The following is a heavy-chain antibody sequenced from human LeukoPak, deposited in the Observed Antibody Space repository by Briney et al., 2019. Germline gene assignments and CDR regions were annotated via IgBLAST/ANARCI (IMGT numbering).Heavy chain of an antibody. J-gene: IGHJ6*03. D-gene: IGHD3-22*01. CDR2: IYYSGST. CDR3: ARSSYYSDSSGYSYFYYYNMDV. V-gene: IGHV4-59*01. CDR1: GGSISSYY. Sequence: SETLSLTCTVSGGSISSYYWNWIRQPPGKGLEWIGYIYYSGSTNYNPSLKSRVTISVDPSKNQFSLKLSSVTAADTAAYYCARSSYYSDSSGYSYFYYYNMDVWGKGTTVTVSS.